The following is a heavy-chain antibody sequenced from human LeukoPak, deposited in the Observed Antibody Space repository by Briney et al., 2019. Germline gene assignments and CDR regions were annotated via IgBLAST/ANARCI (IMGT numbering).Heavy chain of an antibody. D-gene: IGHD5-18*01. J-gene: IGHJ4*02. CDR3: ARGGGYSYGPLDY. CDR2: INSDGSST. Sequence: GGSLRLSCAASGFTFSSYWMHWVRQAPGKGLVWVSRINSDGSSTSYADSVKGRFTISRDNAKNTLYLQMNSLRAEDTAVYYCARGGGYSYGPLDYWGQGALVTVSS. V-gene: IGHV3-74*01. CDR1: GFTFSSYW.